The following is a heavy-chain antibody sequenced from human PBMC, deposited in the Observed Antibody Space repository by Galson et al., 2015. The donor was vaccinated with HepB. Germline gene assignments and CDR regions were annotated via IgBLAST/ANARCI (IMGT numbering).Heavy chain of an antibody. CDR1: GYTFINFG. CDR3: ARDLDIAVRYVDD. V-gene: IGHV1-18*01. J-gene: IGHJ1*01. CDR2: ISAYNGHT. Sequence: PVEVAGKAHGYTFINFGSSGVRQAPGQELEAVGWISAYNGHTNYAQRLQGRVTMTADTSTNTAYLELRNLRADDTAVYYCARDLDIAVRYVDDWGQGTLVTVSS. D-gene: IGHD6-19*01.